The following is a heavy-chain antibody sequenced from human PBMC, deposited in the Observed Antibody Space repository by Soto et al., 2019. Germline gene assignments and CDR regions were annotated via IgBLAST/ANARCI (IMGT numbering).Heavy chain of an antibody. V-gene: IGHV1-46*01. CDR2: INPSGGST. J-gene: IGHJ5*02. CDR1: GYTFTSYY. CDR3: ARDGGGYCSSTSCPPGFLPNWFDP. D-gene: IGHD2-2*01. Sequence: GASVKVSCKASGYTFTSYYIHWVRQARGQGLEWMGIINPSGGSTSYAQKFQGRVTMTRDTSTSTVYMELSSLRSEDTAVYYCARDGGGYCSSTSCPPGFLPNWFDPWGQGTLVTVSS.